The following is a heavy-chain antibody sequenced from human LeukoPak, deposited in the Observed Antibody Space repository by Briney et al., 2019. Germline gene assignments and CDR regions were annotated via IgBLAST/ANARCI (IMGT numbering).Heavy chain of an antibody. CDR1: GGTFTSYA. CDR2: IIPIFGTA. Sequence: ASVKVSCKASGGTFTSYAISWVRQAPGQGLEWMGRIIPIFGTANYAQKFQGRVTITTDESTSTAYMELSSLRSEDTAVYYCARSRYDLWSGYSSGDAFDIWGQGTMVTVSS. J-gene: IGHJ3*02. CDR3: ARSRYDLWSGYSSGDAFDI. D-gene: IGHD3-3*01. V-gene: IGHV1-69*05.